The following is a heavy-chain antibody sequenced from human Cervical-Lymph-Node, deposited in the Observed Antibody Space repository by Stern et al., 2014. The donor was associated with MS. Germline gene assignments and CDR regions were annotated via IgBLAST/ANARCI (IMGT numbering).Heavy chain of an antibody. V-gene: IGHV4-61*02. CDR2: IHDSGSP. CDR3: ATTRWDLFTWNWFDP. D-gene: IGHD1-26*01. J-gene: IGHJ5*02. Sequence: VQLVESGPGLVKPSQTLSLTCTVSGGSISSSGYYWSWIRQPADKGLEWIGRIHDSGSPYYNPSPKSRVPISMDTAKNPFSLKMPSGTAADTAVYYCATTRWDLFTWNWFDPWGQGTLVTVSS. CDR1: GGSISSSGYY.